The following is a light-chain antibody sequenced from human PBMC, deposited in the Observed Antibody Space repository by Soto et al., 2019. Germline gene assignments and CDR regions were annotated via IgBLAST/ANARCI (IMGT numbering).Light chain of an antibody. J-gene: IGLJ3*02. CDR3: QTWGTGTPWV. V-gene: IGLV4-69*01. CDR1: SGHSNYA. CDR2: LNSDGSH. Sequence: QLVLTQSPSASASLGASVKLTCTLSSGHSNYAIAWHQQQPEKGPRYLMKLNSDGSHSKGHGIPDRFSGSSSGAERYLTISSLQSEDEADYYCQTWGTGTPWVFGGGTQLTVL.